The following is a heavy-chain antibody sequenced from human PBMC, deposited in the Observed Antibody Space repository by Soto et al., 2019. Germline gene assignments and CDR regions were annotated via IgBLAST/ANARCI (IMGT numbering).Heavy chain of an antibody. V-gene: IGHV4-39*01. J-gene: IGHJ6*02. CDR2: IYYSGST. CDR3: ARQDTAMVRWDYYYGMDV. D-gene: IGHD5-18*01. Sequence: QLQLQESGPGPVKPSETLSLTCSVSGGSIISSTHYWGWIRQPPGKGLEWIGSIYYSGSTYYNPSLKSRVTISIDTSKNQFSLKLSSVTAADTAVYYCARQDTAMVRWDYYYGMDVWGQGSTVTVSS. CDR1: GGSIISSTHY.